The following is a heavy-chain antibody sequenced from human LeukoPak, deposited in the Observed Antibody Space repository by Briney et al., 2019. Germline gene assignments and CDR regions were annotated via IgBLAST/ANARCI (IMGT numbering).Heavy chain of an antibody. Sequence: SETLSLTCAVYGGSFSGYYWSWIRQPPGKGLEWIGEINHSGSTNYNPSLKSRVTISVDTSKNQFSLKLSSVTAADTAVYYCAALLRSEDYWGQGTLVTVSS. V-gene: IGHV4-34*01. CDR2: INHSGST. CDR3: AALLRSEDY. J-gene: IGHJ4*02. D-gene: IGHD3-22*01. CDR1: GGSFSGYY.